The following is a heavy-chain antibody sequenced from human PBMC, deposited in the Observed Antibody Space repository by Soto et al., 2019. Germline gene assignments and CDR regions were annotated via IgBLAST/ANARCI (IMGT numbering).Heavy chain of an antibody. V-gene: IGHV3-30*03. CDR3: ARDDDSSAYYVAGTCDY. CDR2: ISYDGSNK. Sequence: GGSLRLSCAASGSTFSSYGMHWVRQAPGKGLEWVAVISYDGSNKYYADSVKGRFTISRDNSKNTLYLQMNSLRAEDTAVYYCARDDDSSAYYVAGTCDYWGQGTLVTVSS. CDR1: GSTFSSYG. J-gene: IGHJ4*02. D-gene: IGHD3-22*01.